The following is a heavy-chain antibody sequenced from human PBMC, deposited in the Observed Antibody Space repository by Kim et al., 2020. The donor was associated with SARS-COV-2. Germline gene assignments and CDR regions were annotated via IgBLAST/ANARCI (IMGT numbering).Heavy chain of an antibody. J-gene: IGHJ6*02. D-gene: IGHD6-13*01. V-gene: IGHV4-31*03. CDR2: IYYSGST. CDR3: ARDRPGIAAAGKSDYYYYGMDV. CDR1: GGSISSGGYY. Sequence: SETLSLTCTVSGGSISSGGYYWSWIRQHPGKGLEWIGYIYYSGSTYYNPSLKSRVTISVDTSKNQFSLKLSSVTAADTAVYYCARDRPGIAAAGKSDYYYYGMDVWGQGTTVTVSS.